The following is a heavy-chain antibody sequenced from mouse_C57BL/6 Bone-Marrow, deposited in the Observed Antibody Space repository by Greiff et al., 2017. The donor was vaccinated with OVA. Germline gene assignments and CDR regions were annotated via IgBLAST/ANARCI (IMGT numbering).Heavy chain of an antibody. CDR1: GFTFSDYG. D-gene: IGHD2-1*01. CDR2: ISSGSSTI. J-gene: IGHJ2*01. CDR3: ARKDYYGNYFDY. V-gene: IGHV5-17*01. Sequence: EVKLMESGGGLVKPGGSLKLSCAASGFTFSDYGMHWVRQAPEKGLEWVAYISSGSSTIYYADTVKGRFTISRDNAKNTLFLQMTSLRSEDTAMYYCARKDYYGNYFDYWGQGTTLTVSS.